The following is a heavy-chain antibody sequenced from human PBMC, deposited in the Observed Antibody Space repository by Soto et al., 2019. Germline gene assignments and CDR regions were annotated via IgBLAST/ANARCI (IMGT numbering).Heavy chain of an antibody. CDR2: IYTSGST. J-gene: IGHJ6*02. D-gene: IGHD6-13*01. Sequence: PSETLSLTCTVSGGSISSYYWSCIRQPAGKGLEWIGRIYTSGSTNYNPSLKSRVTMSVDTSKNQFSLKLSSVTAADTAVYYCARVVIGAAAGTGYYYGMDVWGQGTTVTVS. V-gene: IGHV4-4*07. CDR3: ARVVIGAAAGTGYYYGMDV. CDR1: GGSISSYY.